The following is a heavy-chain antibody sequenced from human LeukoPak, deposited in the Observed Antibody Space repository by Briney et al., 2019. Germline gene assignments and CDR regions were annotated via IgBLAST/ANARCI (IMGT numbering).Heavy chain of an antibody. CDR1: GGSFSGYY. Sequence: SETLSLTCAVYGGSFSGYYWSWIRQPPGKGLEWIGEINHSGSTNYNPSLKSRVTMSVDTSKNQFSLKLSSVTAADTAVYYCARDSGPSYNWFDPWGQGTLVTVSS. J-gene: IGHJ5*02. D-gene: IGHD3-10*01. CDR2: INHSGST. CDR3: ARDSGPSYNWFDP. V-gene: IGHV4-34*01.